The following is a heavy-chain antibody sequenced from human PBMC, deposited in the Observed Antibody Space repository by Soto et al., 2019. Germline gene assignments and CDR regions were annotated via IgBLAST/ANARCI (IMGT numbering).Heavy chain of an antibody. CDR3: ARDPPLRTNGVPLDP. Sequence: SETLSLTCTVSGGSVNSGDYYWSWIRQFPGGRLEWIGFIYYTGSTNYNPSLQSRVYIFVDPSRNQFSLNLHSVTAADTAVYYCARDPPLRTNGVPLDPWGQGTLVTVSS. CDR2: IYYTGST. J-gene: IGHJ5*02. D-gene: IGHD2-8*01. CDR1: GGSVNSGDYY. V-gene: IGHV4-61*08.